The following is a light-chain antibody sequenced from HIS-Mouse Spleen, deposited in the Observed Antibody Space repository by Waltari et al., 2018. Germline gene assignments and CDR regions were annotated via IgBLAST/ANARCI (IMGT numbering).Light chain of an antibody. V-gene: IGLV2-23*01. CDR2: EGS. Sequence: QSALTQPASVSGSPGQSITISCTGTSSDVGSYNLVSWYQQHPGKAPKRMIYEGSKRASGVSNRFAGSKSGNTASLTISGLQAEDEADYYCCSYAGSSTLVFGGGTKLTVL. CDR3: CSYAGSSTLV. CDR1: SSDVGSYNL. J-gene: IGLJ2*01.